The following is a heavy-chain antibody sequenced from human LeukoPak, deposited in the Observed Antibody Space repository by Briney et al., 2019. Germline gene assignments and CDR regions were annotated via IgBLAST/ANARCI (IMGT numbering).Heavy chain of an antibody. D-gene: IGHD3-10*01. J-gene: IGHJ6*03. Sequence: GGSLRLSCAASGFTFSNAWMSWVRQAPGKGLEWVGRIKSKTDGGTTDYAAPVKGRFTISRDDSKNTLYLQMNSPKTEDTAVYYCTTEVPRGVYYYYYMDVWGKGTTVTVSS. V-gene: IGHV3-15*01. CDR2: IKSKTDGGTT. CDR1: GFTFSNAW. CDR3: TTEVPRGVYYYYYMDV.